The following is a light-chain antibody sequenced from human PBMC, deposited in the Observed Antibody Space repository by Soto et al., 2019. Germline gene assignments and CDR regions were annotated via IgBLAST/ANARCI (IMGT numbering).Light chain of an antibody. Sequence: QSALTQPASVSGSPVRSITISCTGTSSDVGGYNYVSWYQQHPGKAPKFMIYDVSNRPSGVSNRFSGSKSGNTASLTISGLQAEDEADYYCSSYTTSNTRQIVFGTGTKVTVL. CDR1: SSDVGGYNY. J-gene: IGLJ1*01. V-gene: IGLV2-14*01. CDR2: DVS. CDR3: SSYTTSNTRQIV.